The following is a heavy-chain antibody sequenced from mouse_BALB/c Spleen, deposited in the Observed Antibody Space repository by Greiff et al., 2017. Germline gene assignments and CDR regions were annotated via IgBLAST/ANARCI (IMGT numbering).Heavy chain of an antibody. Sequence: QVQLQQSGAELVKPGASVKLSCKASGYTFTSYYMYWVKQRPGQGLEWIGGINPSNGGTNFNEKFKSKATLTVDKSSSTAYMQLSSLTSEDSAVYYCTRPYRYYFDYWGQGTTLTVSS. CDR2: INPSNGGT. J-gene: IGHJ2*01. CDR1: GYTFTSYY. V-gene: IGHV1S81*02. CDR3: TRPYRYYFDY. D-gene: IGHD2-14*01.